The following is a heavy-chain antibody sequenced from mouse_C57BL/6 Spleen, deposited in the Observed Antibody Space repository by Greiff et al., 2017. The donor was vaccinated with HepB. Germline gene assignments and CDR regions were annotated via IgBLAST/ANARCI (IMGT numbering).Heavy chain of an antibody. CDR1: GYAFSSSW. V-gene: IGHV1-82*01. Sequence: VQLVESGPELVKPGASVKISCKASGYAFSSSWMNWVKQRPGKGLEWIGRIYPGDGDTNYNGKFKGKATLTADKSSSTAYMQLSSLTSEDSAVYFCARSFYYDYGYWYFDVWGTGTTVTVSS. D-gene: IGHD2-4*01. CDR2: IYPGDGDT. J-gene: IGHJ1*03. CDR3: ARSFYYDYGYWYFDV.